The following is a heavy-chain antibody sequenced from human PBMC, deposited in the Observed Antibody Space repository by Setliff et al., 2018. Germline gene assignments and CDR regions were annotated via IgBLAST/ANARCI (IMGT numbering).Heavy chain of an antibody. Sequence: GGSLRLSCAASGFTISYYAIHWVRQAPGKGLEWVSYISSTSSYIYYADSVKGRFTISRDNAKNSLYLQMDSLRAEDTAVYYCARVGVFGGGYFDFWGQGTLVTVSS. CDR2: ISSTSSYI. D-gene: IGHD3-16*01. V-gene: IGHV3-21*05. CDR1: GFTISYYA. CDR3: ARVGVFGGGYFDF. J-gene: IGHJ4*02.